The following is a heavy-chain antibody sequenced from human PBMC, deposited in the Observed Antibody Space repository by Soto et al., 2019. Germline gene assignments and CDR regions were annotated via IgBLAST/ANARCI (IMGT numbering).Heavy chain of an antibody. J-gene: IGHJ6*02. CDR3: ARDQGSGYRPPDYYYGMDV. CDR2: IYSGGST. CDR1: GFTVSSNY. D-gene: IGHD6-13*01. V-gene: IGHV3-66*01. Sequence: EVQLVESGGGLVQPGGSLRLSCAASGFTVSSNYMSWVRQAPGKGLEWVSVIYSGGSTYYADSVKGRFTISRDNSKNTLYLQMNSLRAEDTAVYYCARDQGSGYRPPDYYYGMDVWGQGTTVTVSS.